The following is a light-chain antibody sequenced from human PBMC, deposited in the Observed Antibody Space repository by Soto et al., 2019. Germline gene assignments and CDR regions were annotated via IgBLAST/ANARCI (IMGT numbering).Light chain of an antibody. CDR3: QQRRDWPLT. Sequence: EIVLTQSPATLSLSPGERATLSCRGSQSVSSYLAWYQQKPGQAPRLLISDASNRATGIPARFSGSGSGTDFTLTVSSLEPEDFAVYYCQQRRDWPLTFGGGTKVEI. CDR1: QSVSSY. J-gene: IGKJ4*01. CDR2: DAS. V-gene: IGKV3-11*01.